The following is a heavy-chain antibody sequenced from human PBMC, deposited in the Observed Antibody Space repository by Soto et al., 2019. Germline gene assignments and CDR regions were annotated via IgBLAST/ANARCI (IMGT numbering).Heavy chain of an antibody. V-gene: IGHV5-10-1*01. D-gene: IGHD2-2*01. CDR1: GYNFASYW. J-gene: IGHJ6*02. Sequence: GESLKISCQGSGYNFASYWISWVRQMPGKGLEWMGRIGPIDSYTNYSPSFQGHVTISADKSISTAYLQWSSLKAPDTAMYYCARRYCSSASCPRNYYGMDVWGQGTTVTVSS. CDR2: IGPIDSYT. CDR3: ARRYCSSASCPRNYYGMDV.